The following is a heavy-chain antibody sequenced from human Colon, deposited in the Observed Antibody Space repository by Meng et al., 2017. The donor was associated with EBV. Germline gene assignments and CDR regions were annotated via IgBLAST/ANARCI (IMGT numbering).Heavy chain of an antibody. D-gene: IGHD2-15*01. J-gene: IGHJ4*02. CDR1: GGAFSDSY. CDR3: ASSDCSGGTCYLDC. Sequence: QVRLRPWGAGLLKHSETLSLTCTVYGGAFSDSYWTWIRQPPGKGLEGIGEINHVGSTTYNPSLKSRVTISVDTSKNQFSLKLSSVTAADAAVYYCASSDCSGGTCYLDCWGQGTLVTVSS. CDR2: INHVGST. V-gene: IGHV4-34*01.